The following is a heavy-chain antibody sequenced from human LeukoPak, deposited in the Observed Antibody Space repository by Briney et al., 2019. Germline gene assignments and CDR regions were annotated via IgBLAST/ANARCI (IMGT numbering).Heavy chain of an antibody. V-gene: IGHV3-7*03. J-gene: IGHJ4*02. CDR1: GFTFGKYW. D-gene: IGHD1-7*01. Sequence: GGSLRLSCVASGFTFGKYWMSWVRQAPEKGLEWVANIKLDGSEKNYVDSVKGRFTISRDNTKNSLYLQMNSLRAEDTAVYYCAKGRGITGTTRGAFDYWGQGTLVTVSS. CDR3: AKGRGITGTTRGAFDY. CDR2: IKLDGSEK.